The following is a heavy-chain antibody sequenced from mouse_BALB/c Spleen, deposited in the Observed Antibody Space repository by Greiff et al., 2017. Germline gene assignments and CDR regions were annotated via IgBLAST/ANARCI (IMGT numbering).Heavy chain of an antibody. D-gene: IGHD1-2*01. CDR2: ISNGGGST. J-gene: IGHJ4*01. CDR1: GFTFSSYT. CDR3: ARPFTTAFPYYAMDY. V-gene: IGHV5-12-2*01. Sequence: EVMLVESGGGLVQPGGSLKLSCAASGFTFSSYTMSWVRQTPEKRLGWVAYISNGGGSTYYPDTVKGRFTISRDNAKNTLYLQMSSLKSEDTAMYYCARPFTTAFPYYAMDYWGQGTSVTVSS.